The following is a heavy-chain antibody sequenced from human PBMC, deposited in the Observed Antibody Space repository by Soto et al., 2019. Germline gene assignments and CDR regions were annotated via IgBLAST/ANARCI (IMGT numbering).Heavy chain of an antibody. V-gene: IGHV1-3*05. CDR3: XXXXXXXXLDY. Sequence: QVQLVQSGAEEKKPGASVKVSCKASGYTFTSYDXXXXXXXXXXRLEWMGWINAGNGNTKYSQKFQGRVTITRDTXXXXXXXXXXXXXXXXXXXXXXXXXXXXXXLDYWGQGTLVTVSS. J-gene: IGHJ4*02. CDR2: INAGNGNT. CDR1: GYTFTSYD.